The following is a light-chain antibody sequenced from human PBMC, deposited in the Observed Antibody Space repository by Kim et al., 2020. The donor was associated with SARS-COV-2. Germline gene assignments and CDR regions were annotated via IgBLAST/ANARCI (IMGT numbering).Light chain of an antibody. CDR3: QTWDTGIQI. CDR1: SRHSSYG. CDR2: VTSDGNL. Sequence: ASVSLTCTLGSRHSSYGIAWHQQQPEKGPRHLLRVTSDGNLIKGDGIPDRFSGSRSGAERYLTISSLQSEDEADYYCQTWDTGIQIFGGGTQLTVL. V-gene: IGLV4-69*01. J-gene: IGLJ2*01.